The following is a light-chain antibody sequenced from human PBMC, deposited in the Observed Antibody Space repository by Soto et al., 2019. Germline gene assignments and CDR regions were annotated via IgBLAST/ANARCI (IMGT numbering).Light chain of an antibody. CDR1: QSVSRTS. CDR3: QQYGSSPRT. Sequence: EIVLTQSPGTLSLSIGERTTLSCRASQSVSRTSLSWYQQKPGQAPRLLISGASSRATGIPDRFSGSGSGTDFTLTISRLEPEDFAVYYCQQYGSSPRTFGQGTEVDIK. J-gene: IGKJ1*01. CDR2: GAS. V-gene: IGKV3-20*01.